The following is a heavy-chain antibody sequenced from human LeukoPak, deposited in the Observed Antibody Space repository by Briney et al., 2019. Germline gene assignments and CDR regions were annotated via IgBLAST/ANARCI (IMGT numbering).Heavy chain of an antibody. CDR1: GGTFSSYA. Sequence: ASVKVSCKASGGTFSSYAISWVRQAPGQGLEWMGGIIPIFGTANYAQKFQGRVTITADESTSTAYMELSSLRSEDTAVYYCARGDVGGRWLQLPFDYWGQGTLVTVSS. CDR3: ARGDVGGRWLQLPFDY. V-gene: IGHV1-69*13. CDR2: IIPIFGTA. D-gene: IGHD5-24*01. J-gene: IGHJ4*02.